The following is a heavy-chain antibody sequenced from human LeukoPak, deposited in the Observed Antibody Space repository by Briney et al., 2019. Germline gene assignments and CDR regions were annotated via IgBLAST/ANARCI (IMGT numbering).Heavy chain of an antibody. D-gene: IGHD5-18*01. CDR2: IYYSGST. Sequence: SETLSLTCTVSGGSISSYYWSWIRQPPGKGLEWIGYIYYSGSTYYNPSLKSRVTISKDTSKNQFSLKLSSVTAADTAVYYCARASVTPMGILDYWGQGTLVTVSS. CDR3: ARASVTPMGILDY. CDR1: GGSISSYY. J-gene: IGHJ4*02. V-gene: IGHV4-59*12.